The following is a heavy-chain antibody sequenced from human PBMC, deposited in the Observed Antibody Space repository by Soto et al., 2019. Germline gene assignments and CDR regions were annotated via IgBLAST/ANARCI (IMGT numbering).Heavy chain of an antibody. CDR1: GFSFRSYG. V-gene: IGHV3-64*04. CDR3: ARGADWFDS. J-gene: IGHJ5*01. CDR2: ISSTGGST. Sequence: GGSLRLSCSASGFSFRSYGMHWVRQTPGKGLESLSAISSTGGSTYYADSMKGPFTISRDNSKNTLYLQMNTLRPEDTAVYYCARGADWFDSWGQGTLVTVSS.